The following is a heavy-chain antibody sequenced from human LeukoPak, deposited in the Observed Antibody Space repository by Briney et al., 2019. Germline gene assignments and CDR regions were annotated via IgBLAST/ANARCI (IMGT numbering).Heavy chain of an antibody. J-gene: IGHJ3*02. CDR1: GGSISSYY. CDR3: AREPGIAAAGTETAFDI. CDR2: IYYSGST. V-gene: IGHV4-59*01. Sequence: SETLSLTCTVSGGSISSYYWSWIRQPPGKGRECVGYIYYSGSTNYNPSLKSRVTISVDTSKNRFSLKLSSVTAADTAVYYCAREPGIAAAGTETAFDIWGQGTMVTVSS. D-gene: IGHD6-13*01.